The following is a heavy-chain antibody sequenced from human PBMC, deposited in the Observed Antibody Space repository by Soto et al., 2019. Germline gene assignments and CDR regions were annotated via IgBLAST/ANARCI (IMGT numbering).Heavy chain of an antibody. Sequence: QVHLVQSGAEVRPPGSSVKVSCKATGGTLGTFHITWVRQAPGQGLEWMGGIVPMFGTARYAKKFQDRVYITADISTSTAYRELSSLRSDDTAVYYCARCRVSPASTESPYGPYGHPHHYLYGRDVWGQGTTATVSS. V-gene: IGHV1-69*06. CDR2: IVPMFGTA. J-gene: IGHJ6*01. CDR3: ARCRVSPASTESPYGPYGHPHHYLYGRDV. D-gene: IGHD3-10*01. CDR1: GGTLGTFH.